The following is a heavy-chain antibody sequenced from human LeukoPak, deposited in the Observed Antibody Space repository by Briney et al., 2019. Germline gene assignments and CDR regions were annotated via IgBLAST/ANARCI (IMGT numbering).Heavy chain of an antibody. CDR1: GGSISSGDYY. D-gene: IGHD2-2*01. CDR2: IYYSGST. Sequence: PSETLSLTCTVSGGSISSGDYYWSWIRQPPGKGLEWIGHIYYSGSTYYNPSLKSRVTISVDTSKNQFSLKRSSVTAADTAVYYCARVVVVVPAAVLRTRFDPWGQGTLVTVS. J-gene: IGHJ5*02. V-gene: IGHV4-30-4*08. CDR3: ARVVVVVPAAVLRTRFDP.